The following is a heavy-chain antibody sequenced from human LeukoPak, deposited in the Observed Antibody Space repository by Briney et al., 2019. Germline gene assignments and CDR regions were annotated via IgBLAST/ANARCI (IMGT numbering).Heavy chain of an antibody. V-gene: IGHV3-21*01. Sequence: GGSLRLSCAASGFTFSTYTMNWVRQAPGKGLEWVSSISSSSSYIYYADLVEGRFTISRDNAKNSLYLQMNSLRAEDTAVYYCARDSGLAPDAFDIWGQGTMVTVSS. D-gene: IGHD3/OR15-3a*01. CDR2: ISSSSSYI. CDR3: ARDSGLAPDAFDI. CDR1: GFTFSTYT. J-gene: IGHJ3*02.